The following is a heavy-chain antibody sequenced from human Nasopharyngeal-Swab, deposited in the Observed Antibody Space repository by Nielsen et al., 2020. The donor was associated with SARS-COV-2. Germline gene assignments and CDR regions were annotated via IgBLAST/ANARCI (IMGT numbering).Heavy chain of an antibody. V-gene: IGHV3-53*01. CDR1: GFTVSSNY. D-gene: IGHD6-19*01. Sequence: GESLKISCAASGFTVSSNYMSWVRQPPGKGLEWVSLIYSGGSTYYADSVKGRFTVSRDNSKNTLYLQMNSLRAEDTAVYYCARVGQWLGYYYYGMDVWGQGTTVTVSS. J-gene: IGHJ6*02. CDR3: ARVGQWLGYYYYGMDV. CDR2: IYSGGST.